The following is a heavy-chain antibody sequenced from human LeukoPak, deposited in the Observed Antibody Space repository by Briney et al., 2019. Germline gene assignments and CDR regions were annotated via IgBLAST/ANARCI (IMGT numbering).Heavy chain of an antibody. V-gene: IGHV2-70*04. CDR2: IDWDNDK. Sequence: SGPALVKPTPTLTLTCTFSGFSLTTIGMRVSWIRQPPGKALEWLARIDWDNDKIYSTSLKSRLTISKDTSKNQVVLRMTNMDAVDTATYYCARIPPYSSGWYFFDYWGQGILVTVSS. CDR1: GFSLTTIGMR. D-gene: IGHD6-19*01. CDR3: ARIPPYSSGWYFFDY. J-gene: IGHJ4*02.